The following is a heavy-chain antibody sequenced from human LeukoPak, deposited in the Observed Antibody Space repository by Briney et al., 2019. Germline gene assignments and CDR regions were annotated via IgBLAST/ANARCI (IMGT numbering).Heavy chain of an antibody. V-gene: IGHV3-74*01. J-gene: IGHJ6*03. D-gene: IGHD2-15*01. Sequence: PGGSLRLSCAASGFTFSSYWMHWVRQAPGKGLVWVSRINSDGSSTSYADSVKGRFTISRDNAKNTLYLQMNSLRAEDTAVYYCARGYCSGGSCYPPDSGMDVWGKGTTVTISS. CDR3: ARGYCSGGSCYPPDSGMDV. CDR2: INSDGSST. CDR1: GFTFSSYW.